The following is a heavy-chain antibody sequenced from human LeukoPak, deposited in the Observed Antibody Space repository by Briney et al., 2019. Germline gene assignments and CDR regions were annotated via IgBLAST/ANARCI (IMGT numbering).Heavy chain of an antibody. D-gene: IGHD2-8*01. V-gene: IGHV1-8*02. CDR1: GYTFTSHY. Sequence: ASVKVSCKASGYTFTSHYMHWVRQAPGQGLEWMGWTNPNSGNTGYAQKFQGRVTMTRNTSISTAYMELSSLRSEDTAVYYCARGSSLMVYADGSRFDPWGQGTLVTVSS. CDR2: TNPNSGNT. CDR3: ARGSSLMVYADGSRFDP. J-gene: IGHJ5*02.